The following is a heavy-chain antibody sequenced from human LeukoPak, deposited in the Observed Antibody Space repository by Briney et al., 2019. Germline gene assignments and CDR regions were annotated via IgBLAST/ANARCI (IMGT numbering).Heavy chain of an antibody. J-gene: IGHJ6*03. CDR1: GGSISSYY. CDR2: IYTSGST. Sequence: SETLSLTCTVSGGSISSYYWSWIRQPAGKGLEWIGSIYTSGSTNYNPSLKSRVTMSVDTSKNQFSLKLSSVTAADTAVYYCARATAADNTYYYYYMDVWGKGTTVTVSS. D-gene: IGHD6-13*01. V-gene: IGHV4-4*07. CDR3: ARATAADNTYYYYYMDV.